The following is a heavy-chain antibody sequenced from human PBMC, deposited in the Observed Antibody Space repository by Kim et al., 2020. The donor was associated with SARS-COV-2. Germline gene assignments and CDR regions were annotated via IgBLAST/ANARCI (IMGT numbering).Heavy chain of an antibody. D-gene: IGHD4-4*01. Sequence: YAESWRGRFTVSDENDQNALYLQMNRLSAEDTAVYYCARGPNYSPFDYWGQGTLVTVSS. V-gene: IGHV3-21*01. CDR3: ARGPNYSPFDY. J-gene: IGHJ4*02.